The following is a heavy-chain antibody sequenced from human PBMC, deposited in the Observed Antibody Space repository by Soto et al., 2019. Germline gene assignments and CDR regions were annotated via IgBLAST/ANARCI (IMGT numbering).Heavy chain of an antibody. J-gene: IGHJ6*02. V-gene: IGHV3-43*01. Sequence: GGSLRLSCAASGFTFDDYTMHWVRQAPGKGLEWVSLISWDGGSTYYAESVKGRFTISRDNSKNSLYLQMNSLRTEDTALYYCAMGGFGGVVITSNGMDVWGQGTTVTVSS. CDR2: ISWDGGST. D-gene: IGHD3-3*01. CDR3: AMGGFGGVVITSNGMDV. CDR1: GFTFDDYT.